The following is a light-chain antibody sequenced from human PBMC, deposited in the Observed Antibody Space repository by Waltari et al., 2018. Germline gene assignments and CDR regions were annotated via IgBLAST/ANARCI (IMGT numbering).Light chain of an antibody. V-gene: IGLV1-40*01. Sequence: QSVLTQPPSVSGAPGQRVTISCTGSSSNIGAGYDVHWYQQLPGTAPKLLIDGHSKRPSGVPDRFSGSKPGTSASRAITGLQAEDEADYYCQSDDSSLSGYVFGTGTKVTVL. CDR3: QSDDSSLSGYV. CDR2: GHS. CDR1: SSNIGAGYD. J-gene: IGLJ1*01.